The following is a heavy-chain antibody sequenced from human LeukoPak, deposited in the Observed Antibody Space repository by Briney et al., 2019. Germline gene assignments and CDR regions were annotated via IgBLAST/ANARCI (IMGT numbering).Heavy chain of an antibody. J-gene: IGHJ3*02. CDR3: ARDRRYDYVWGSYHDAFDI. D-gene: IGHD3-16*02. CDR2: IYYSGST. CDR1: GGSISSYY. V-gene: IGHV4-59*12. Sequence: SETLSLTCTVSGGSISSYYWSWIRQPPGKGLEWIRYIYYSGSTNYNPSLKSRVTISVDTSKNQFSLQLNSVTPEDTAVYYCARDRRYDYVWGSYHDAFDIWGQGTMVTVSS.